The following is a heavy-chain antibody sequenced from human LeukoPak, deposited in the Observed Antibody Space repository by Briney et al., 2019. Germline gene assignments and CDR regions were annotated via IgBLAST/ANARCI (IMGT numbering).Heavy chain of an antibody. CDR2: ISGYNGHT. V-gene: IGHV1-18*04. D-gene: IGHD3-22*01. CDR1: GYTFTNYY. Sequence: GASVKVSCKASGYTFTNYYIYWVRQAPGQGLEWMGWISGYNGHTNYAQKLQGRVTMTTHTSTSTAYMELRSLRSDDTAVYYCARAGHRKYYYDNAYDYWGQGTLVTVSS. J-gene: IGHJ4*02. CDR3: ARAGHRKYYYDNAYDY.